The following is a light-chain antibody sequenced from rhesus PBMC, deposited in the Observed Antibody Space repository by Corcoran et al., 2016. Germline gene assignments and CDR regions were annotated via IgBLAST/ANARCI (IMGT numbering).Light chain of an antibody. V-gene: IGLV1-60*01. J-gene: IGLJ1*01. CDR1: SSNIGSKS. CDR2: YND. CDR3: AVWDDSLVGYI. Sequence: QSVLTPPPSASEAARTSVTISCSGSSSNIGSKSVSWYQQLPETAPKVLIYYNDRRASGVSDRFSGSKSGTSASLAISGLQTEDEGEYDCAVWDDSLVGYIFGGGTRLTVL.